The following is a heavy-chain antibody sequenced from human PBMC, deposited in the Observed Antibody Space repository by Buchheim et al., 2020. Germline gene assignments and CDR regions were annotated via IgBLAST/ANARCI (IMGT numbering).Heavy chain of an antibody. J-gene: IGHJ4*02. D-gene: IGHD5-18*01. CDR3: AREPTMRYSYGLYYFDY. Sequence: EVQLVESGGGLVQPGGSLRLSCAASGFTFSSYWMHWVRQAPGKGLVWVSRINSDGSSTSYADSVQGRFTISRDNAKNTPYLQMNSLRAEDTAVYYCAREPTMRYSYGLYYFDYWGQGTL. CDR1: GFTFSSYW. CDR2: INSDGSST. V-gene: IGHV3-74*01.